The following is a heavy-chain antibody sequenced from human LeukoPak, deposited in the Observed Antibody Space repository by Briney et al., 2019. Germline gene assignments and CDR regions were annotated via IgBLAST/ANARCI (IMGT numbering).Heavy chain of an antibody. J-gene: IGHJ5*02. Sequence: SETLSLTCTVSGDSISSSIYYWGWIRQPPGKGLEWIGCIYYNGYTYYTSSLKSRVTIFANTSKNQFSLKLISVTAADTAVYYCARQGGDTMVRGVVRDWFDPWGQGTLVTVSS. CDR1: GDSISSSIYY. D-gene: IGHD3-10*01. CDR3: ARQGGDTMVRGVVRDWFDP. CDR2: IYYNGYT. V-gene: IGHV4-39*01.